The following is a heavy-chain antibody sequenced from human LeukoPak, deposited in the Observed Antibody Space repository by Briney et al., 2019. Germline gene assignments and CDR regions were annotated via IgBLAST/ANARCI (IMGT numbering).Heavy chain of an antibody. V-gene: IGHV1-69*13. J-gene: IGHJ4*02. D-gene: IGHD3-22*01. CDR2: IIPIFGAA. Sequence: ASVKVSCKASGGTFSNYAINWVRQAPGQGLEWMGGIIPIFGAANYAQKFQGRVTITADESTSTVYMDLNSPKSEDTAVYYCARGWDYDSGGRPTAYVYWGQGTLVTVSS. CDR1: GGTFSNYA. CDR3: ARGWDYDSGGRPTAYVY.